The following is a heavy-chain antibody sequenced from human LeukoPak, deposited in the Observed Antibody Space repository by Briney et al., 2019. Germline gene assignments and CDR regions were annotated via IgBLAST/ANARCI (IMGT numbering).Heavy chain of an antibody. CDR3: AREAVVVYNWFDP. CDR1: GYTFTSYD. D-gene: IGHD3-22*01. Sequence: GASVKVSCKASGYTFTSYDINWVRQAPGQGLEWMGIINPSGGSTSYAQKFQGRVTMTRDMSTSTVYMELSSLRSEDTAVYYCAREAVVVYNWFDPWGQGTLVTVSS. V-gene: IGHV1-46*01. J-gene: IGHJ5*02. CDR2: INPSGGST.